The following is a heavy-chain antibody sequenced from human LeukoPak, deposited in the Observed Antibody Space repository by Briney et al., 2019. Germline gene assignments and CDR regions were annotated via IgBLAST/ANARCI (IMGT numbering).Heavy chain of an antibody. D-gene: IGHD3-3*01. V-gene: IGHV4-4*07. CDR3: ARENYYDFWSGYQDYYYMDV. J-gene: IGHJ6*03. CDR1: GGSISSYY. Sequence: SETLSLTCTVSGGSISSYYWSWIRQPAGKGLEWIGRIYTSGSTNYNPSLKSRVTMSVDTSKNQFSLKLSSVTAADTAVYYCARENYYDFWSGYQDYYYMDVWGKGTTVTVSS. CDR2: IYTSGST.